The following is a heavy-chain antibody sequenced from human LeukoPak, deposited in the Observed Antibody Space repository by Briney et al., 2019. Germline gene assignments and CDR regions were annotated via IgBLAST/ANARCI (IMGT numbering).Heavy chain of an antibody. CDR2: MNQDGSEI. D-gene: IGHD6-13*01. V-gene: IGHV3-7*01. J-gene: IGHJ4*02. Sequence: GGSLRLSCVGSGFTFSRYWLNWVRQAPGKGLEWVANMNQDGSEIYYLDSVKGRFTISRDNAKNSLYLQMNSLRAEDTAVYYCARDLGPIYSSSWYEMDYWGQGTLVTVSS. CDR1: GFTFSRYW. CDR3: ARDLGPIYSSSWYEMDY.